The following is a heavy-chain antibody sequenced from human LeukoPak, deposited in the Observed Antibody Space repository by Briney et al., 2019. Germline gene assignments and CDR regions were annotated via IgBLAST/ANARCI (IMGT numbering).Heavy chain of an antibody. Sequence: SETLSLTCTVSGGSISSYYWSWIRQPAGKGLEGIGRIYTSGSTNYNPSLKSRLTMSVDTSKNQFSLKLSSVTAADTAVYYCAREKWELHGHYFDYWGQGTLVTVSS. CDR3: AREKWELHGHYFDY. CDR1: GGSISSYY. J-gene: IGHJ4*02. D-gene: IGHD1-26*01. V-gene: IGHV4-4*07. CDR2: IYTSGST.